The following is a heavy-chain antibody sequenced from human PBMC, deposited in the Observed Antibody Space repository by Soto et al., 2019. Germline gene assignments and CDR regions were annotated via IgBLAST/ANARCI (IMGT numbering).Heavy chain of an antibody. D-gene: IGHD5-12*01. Sequence: ASVKVSCKASGYTFTTYDINWVRQAPGQGLEWMGGIVPVFGRPNYAQRFRGRLTITADESTSTGYMELISLRSDDTAVYYCAREGSGYNFWGQGTQVTVSS. V-gene: IGHV1-69*13. CDR2: IVPVFGRP. J-gene: IGHJ4*02. CDR1: GYTFTTYD. CDR3: AREGSGYNF.